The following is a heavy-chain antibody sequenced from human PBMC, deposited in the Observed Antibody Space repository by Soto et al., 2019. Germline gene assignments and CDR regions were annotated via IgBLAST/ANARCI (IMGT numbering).Heavy chain of an antibody. V-gene: IGHV4-39*01. CDR1: GGSISSSSYY. CDR3: ARHRMLSWYFALDI. CDR2: IYYSGST. Sequence: SETLSLTCTVSGGSISSSSYYWGWIRQPPGKGLEWIGSIYYSGSTYYNPSLKSRVTISVDTSKNQFSLKLSSVTAADSSVYYCARHRMLSWYFALDIWGQGTMVTVSS. J-gene: IGHJ3*02. D-gene: IGHD6-13*01.